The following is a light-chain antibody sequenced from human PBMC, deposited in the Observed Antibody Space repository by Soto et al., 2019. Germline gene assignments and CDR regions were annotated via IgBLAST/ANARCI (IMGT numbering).Light chain of an antibody. J-gene: IGKJ2*01. Sequence: IQMTQSPSTLSASVGDRVTIICRASQSISDWLAWYRQKPGKAPKLLIYKASRLQRGVPSRFSGSGSGTAFSLTISGLQPDDFASYYWQLYSTMYTSGQGTK. CDR3: QLYSTMYT. V-gene: IGKV1-5*03. CDR1: QSISDW. CDR2: KAS.